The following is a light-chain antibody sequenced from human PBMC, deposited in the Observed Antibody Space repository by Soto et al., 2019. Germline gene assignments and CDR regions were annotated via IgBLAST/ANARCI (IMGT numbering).Light chain of an antibody. V-gene: IGKV3-11*01. CDR1: QSFRNS. Sequence: EIVLTQAPATLYLSPGERATLSSRAVQSFRNSLAWYQQKPGQAPRLLIHDASSRATGIPARFSGSGSGTDFTLTISSLEPEDFAVYYGQQRTNWPSSTFGHRTRLEIK. CDR3: QQRTNWPSST. CDR2: DAS. J-gene: IGKJ5*01.